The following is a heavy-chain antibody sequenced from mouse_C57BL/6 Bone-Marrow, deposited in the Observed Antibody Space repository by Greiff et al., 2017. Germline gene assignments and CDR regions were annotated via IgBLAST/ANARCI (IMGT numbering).Heavy chain of an antibody. D-gene: IGHD1-1*01. CDR2: IRNKANGYTT. J-gene: IGHJ4*01. CDR1: GFTFTDYY. Sequence: EVKLEESGGGLVQPGGSLSLSCAASGFTFTDYYMSWVRQPPGKALEWLGFIRNKANGYTTEYSASVKGRFTISRDNSQSIIYLQMHALRAEDSATYYCARWGYYGPLYAMDYWGQGTSVTVSS. CDR3: ARWGYYGPLYAMDY. V-gene: IGHV7-3*01.